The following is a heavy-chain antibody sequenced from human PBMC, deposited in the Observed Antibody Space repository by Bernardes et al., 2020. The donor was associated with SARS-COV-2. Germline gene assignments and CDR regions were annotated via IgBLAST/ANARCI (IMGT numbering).Heavy chain of an antibody. CDR1: GGSFSGYY. V-gene: IGHV4-34*01. J-gene: IGHJ6*03. CDR2: INHSGST. D-gene: IGHD2-2*01. Sequence: SETLSLTCAVYGGSFSGYYWSWIRQPPGKGLEWIGEINHSGSTNYNPSLKSRVTISVDTSKNQFSLKLSSVTAADTAVYYCARGRKTVVVRAPYYYMDVWGKGTTVTVSS. CDR3: ARGRKTVVVRAPYYYMDV.